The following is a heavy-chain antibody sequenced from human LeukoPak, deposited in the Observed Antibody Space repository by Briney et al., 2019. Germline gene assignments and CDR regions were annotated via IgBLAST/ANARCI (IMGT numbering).Heavy chain of an antibody. J-gene: IGHJ4*02. CDR1: GGSISSYY. CDR2: IYYSGST. Sequence: SETLSLTCTVSGGSISSYYWSRIRQPPGKGLEWIGYIYYSGSTNYNPSLKSRVTISVDTSKNQFSLKLSSVTAADTAVYHCARQRVRSIAVAGTFFGYWGQGTLVTVSS. CDR3: ARQRVRSIAVAGTFFGY. D-gene: IGHD6-19*01. V-gene: IGHV4-59*08.